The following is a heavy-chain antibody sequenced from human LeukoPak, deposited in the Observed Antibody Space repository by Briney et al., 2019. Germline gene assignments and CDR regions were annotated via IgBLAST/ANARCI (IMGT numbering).Heavy chain of an antibody. Sequence: AGSLRLTCAATGFTFSGFDLHWLRQPTGQGPEWVATIGIASDNYYPGSVQRRFTLYSDNTQNYLYLQMNSQPAEDTAVYCGVRGPSRGKYYDMGVWGKGTT. D-gene: IGHD1-1*01. J-gene: IGHJ6*03. CDR3: VRGPSRGKYYDMGV. CDR2: IGIASDN. CDR1: GFTFSGFD. V-gene: IGHV3-13*01.